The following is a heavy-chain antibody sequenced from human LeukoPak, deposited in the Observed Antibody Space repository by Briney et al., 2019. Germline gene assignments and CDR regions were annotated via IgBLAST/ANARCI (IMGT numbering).Heavy chain of an antibody. Sequence: ASVKVSCKASGYTFTGYYMHWVRQAPGQGLEWMGWINPNSGGTNYAQKFQGRVTMTRDTSISTAYMELGRLRSDDTAVYYCARDYDSSGYYLYYYCGMDVWGQGTTVTVSS. CDR1: GYTFTGYY. CDR3: ARDYDSSGYYLYYYCGMDV. CDR2: INPNSGGT. D-gene: IGHD3-22*01. J-gene: IGHJ6*02. V-gene: IGHV1-2*02.